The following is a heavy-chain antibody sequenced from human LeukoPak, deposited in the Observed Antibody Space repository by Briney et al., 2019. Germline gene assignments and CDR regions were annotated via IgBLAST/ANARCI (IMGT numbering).Heavy chain of an antibody. CDR1: VESFSGYY. J-gene: IGHJ4*02. D-gene: IGHD6-13*01. Sequence: SETLSLTCAVYVESFSGYYWSWIPQPPGKGLEWIGEINHSGSTNYNPYLKSRVSISVDSSKNQFSLKVSSVTAADTAVYYCARGSDTAAGLYWGQGTLVTVSS. CDR3: ARGSDTAAGLY. V-gene: IGHV4-34*01. CDR2: INHSGST.